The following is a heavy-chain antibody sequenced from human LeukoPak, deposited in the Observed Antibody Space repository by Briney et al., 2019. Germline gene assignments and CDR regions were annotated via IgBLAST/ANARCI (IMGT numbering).Heavy chain of an antibody. J-gene: IGHJ4*02. CDR1: GYIFTSYY. V-gene: IGHV1-46*01. CDR3: ARSLPLTVGDSRDNFDY. CDR2: INPSGGST. Sequence: ASVKVSCKASGYIFTSYYMHWVRQAPGQGLEWMGIINPSGGSTSYAQKFQGRVTMTRDTSISTAYMELSRLRSDDAAVFYCARSLPLTVGDSRDNFDYWGQGTLVTVSS. D-gene: IGHD4-23*01.